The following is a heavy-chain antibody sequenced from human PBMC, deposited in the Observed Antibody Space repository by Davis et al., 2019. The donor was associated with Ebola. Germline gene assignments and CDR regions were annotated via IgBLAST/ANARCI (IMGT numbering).Heavy chain of an antibody. Sequence: GESLKISCAASGFTFSSYWMHWVRQAPGKGLVWVSRINSDGSSTSYADSVKGRFTISRDNVKNTLYLQMNSLRAEDTAVYYCARADTYYDILTGYYYYYYGMDVWGQGTTVTVSS. CDR2: INSDGSST. D-gene: IGHD3-9*01. CDR3: ARADTYYDILTGYYYYYYGMDV. CDR1: GFTFSSYW. V-gene: IGHV3-74*01. J-gene: IGHJ6*02.